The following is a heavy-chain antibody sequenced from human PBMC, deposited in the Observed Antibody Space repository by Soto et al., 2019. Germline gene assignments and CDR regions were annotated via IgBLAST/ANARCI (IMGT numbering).Heavy chain of an antibody. CDR3: ARGPFGVVIPSVVYFDY. V-gene: IGHV5-51*01. D-gene: IGHD3-3*01. CDR2: IYPGDSDT. CDR1: GYSFTSYW. Sequence: GESLKISCKGSGYSFTSYWIGWVRQMPGKGLEWMGIIYPGDSDTRYSPSFQGQVTISADKSISTAYLQWSSLKASDTAMYYCARGPFGVVIPSVVYFDYWGQGTLVTVSS. J-gene: IGHJ4*02.